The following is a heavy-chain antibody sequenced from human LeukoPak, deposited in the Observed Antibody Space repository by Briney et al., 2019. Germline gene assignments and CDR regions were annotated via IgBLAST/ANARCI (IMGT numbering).Heavy chain of an antibody. CDR1: GFTFSSYA. D-gene: IGHD2-2*01. CDR2: ISSNGGST. CDR3: VAPCSSTSCKEN. J-gene: IGHJ4*02. V-gene: IGHV3-64D*06. Sequence: PGGSLRLSCSASGFTFSSYAMHWVRQAPGKGLEYVSAISSNGGSTYYADSVKGRFTISRDSSKNTLYLQMSSLRAEDTAVYYCVAPCSSTSCKENWGQGTLVTVSS.